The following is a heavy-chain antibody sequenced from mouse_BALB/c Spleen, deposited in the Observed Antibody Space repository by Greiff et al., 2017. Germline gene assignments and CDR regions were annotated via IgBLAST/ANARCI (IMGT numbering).Heavy chain of an antibody. J-gene: IGHJ4*01. D-gene: IGHD1-2*01. CDR1: GFTFSSYG. Sequence: EVQLVESGGDLVKPGGSLKLSCAASGFTFSSYGMSWVRQTPDKRLEWVATISSGGSYTYYPDSVKGRCTISRDNAKNTLYLHMSSLKSEDTAMYYCAGHSTTAMDDWGQGTSVTVSS. V-gene: IGHV5-6*01. CDR3: AGHSTTAMDD. CDR2: ISSGGSYT.